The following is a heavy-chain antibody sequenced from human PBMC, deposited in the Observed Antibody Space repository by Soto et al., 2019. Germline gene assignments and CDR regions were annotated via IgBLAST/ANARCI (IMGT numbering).Heavy chain of an antibody. V-gene: IGHV1-18*04. CDR1: GYTFSDYG. J-gene: IGHJ2*01. CDR2: ISISSGNT. D-gene: IGHD3-10*01. Sequence: AAVKVSCKASGYTFSDYGITWVRQAPGQGLEWMGWISISSGNTHFEESLQGRVTMTSDKTSTAYMELWRLRSDDSAMYYCARSYNYGSYWYFDLWGRGTLVTVSS. CDR3: ARSYNYGSYWYFDL.